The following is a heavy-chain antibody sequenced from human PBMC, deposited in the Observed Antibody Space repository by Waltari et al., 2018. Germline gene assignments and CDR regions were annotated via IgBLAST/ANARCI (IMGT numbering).Heavy chain of an antibody. V-gene: IGHV5-51*03. Sequence: EVQLVQSGAEVKKPGESLKISCKGSGYSFTSYWIGWVRQMPGKGLEWMGIIYPGDSDTRYSPSFQGQVTISADKSISTAYLQWSSLKVSDTAMYYCARLTDCSSTSCYEAEYFQHWGQGTLVTVSS. CDR1: GYSFTSYW. CDR2: IYPGDSDT. D-gene: IGHD2-2*01. J-gene: IGHJ1*01. CDR3: ARLTDCSSTSCYEAEYFQH.